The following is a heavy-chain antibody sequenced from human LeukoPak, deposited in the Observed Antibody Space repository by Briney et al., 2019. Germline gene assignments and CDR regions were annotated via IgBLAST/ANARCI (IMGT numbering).Heavy chain of an antibody. CDR1: GFILSDYN. CDR3: AKRQGPYSSGWYIDY. J-gene: IGHJ4*02. D-gene: IGHD6-19*01. V-gene: IGHV3-30*04. CDR2: ISYDGSNK. Sequence: RKSLRLSCAASGFILSDYNMHWVRQAPGKGQEWVAVISYDGSNKYYADSVKGRFTISRDNSKNTLYLQMNSLRAEDTAVYYCAKRQGPYSSGWYIDYWGQGTLVTVSS.